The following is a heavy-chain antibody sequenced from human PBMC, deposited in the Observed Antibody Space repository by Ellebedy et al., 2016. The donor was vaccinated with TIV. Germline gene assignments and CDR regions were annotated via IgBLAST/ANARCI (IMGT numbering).Heavy chain of an antibody. CDR3: ARGGRFGGLYDY. J-gene: IGHJ4*02. V-gene: IGHV4-34*01. CDR1: GGSFSGYY. Sequence: SETLSLTXAVYGGSFSGYYWSWIRQPPGKGLEWIGEINHSGSTNYNPSLKSRVTISVDTSKNQFSLKLSSVTAADTAVYYCARGGRFGGLYDYWGQGTLVTVSS. CDR2: INHSGST. D-gene: IGHD3-16*01.